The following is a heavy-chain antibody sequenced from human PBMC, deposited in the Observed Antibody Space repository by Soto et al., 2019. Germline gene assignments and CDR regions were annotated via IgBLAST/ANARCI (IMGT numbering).Heavy chain of an antibody. CDR3: ARLRVLGGYYLNPPGYFDY. J-gene: IGHJ4*02. D-gene: IGHD3-22*01. Sequence: SVKVSCKASGGTFSSYAISWVRQAPVQGLEWMGGIIPIFGTANYAQKFQGRVTITADESTSTAYMELSSLRSEDTAVYYCARLRVLGGYYLNPPGYFDYWGQGTLVTVSS. CDR1: GGTFSSYA. CDR2: IIPIFGTA. V-gene: IGHV1-69*13.